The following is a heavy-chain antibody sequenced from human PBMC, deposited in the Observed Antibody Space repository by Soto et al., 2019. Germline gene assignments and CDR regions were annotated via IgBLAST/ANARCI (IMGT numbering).Heavy chain of an antibody. CDR1: GFTFSFYA. J-gene: IGHJ6*02. CDR2: INNGGTSK. Sequence: GGSLRLSCAASGFTFSFYAVTWVRQAPGKGLEWVSGINNGGTSKWYADSVKGRFNISRDNSKDTLYLQMNSLRAEDTAVYYCAKERGIVATIYYYYYGMDVWGQGTTVTV. CDR3: AKERGIVATIYYYYYGMDV. D-gene: IGHD5-12*01. V-gene: IGHV3-23*01.